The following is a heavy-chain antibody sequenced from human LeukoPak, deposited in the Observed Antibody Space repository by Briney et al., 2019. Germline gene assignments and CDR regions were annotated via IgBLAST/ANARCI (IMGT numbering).Heavy chain of an antibody. D-gene: IGHD2-15*01. J-gene: IGHJ3*01. CDR2: IGGVSSTI. V-gene: IGHV3-48*02. CDR3: ARDVDYAFDF. CDR1: GFTFGRYS. Sequence: GGSLRISCAASGFTFGRYSMNWVRQAPGKGLQWVSYIGGVSSTISYADSVKGRFTISRDNAKNSLYLQMNSLGDEDTAVYYCARDVDYAFDFWGQGRRVTVSS.